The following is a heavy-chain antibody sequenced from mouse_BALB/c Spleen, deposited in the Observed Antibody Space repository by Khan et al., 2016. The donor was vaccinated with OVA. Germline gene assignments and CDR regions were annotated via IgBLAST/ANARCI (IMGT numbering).Heavy chain of an antibody. Sequence: EVELVESGGDLVKPGGSLKLSCAASGFTFSSYGMSWVRQTPDKRLEWVAAISSGGSYTYYPDSLKGRFTISRDNAKNTLYLQMSSLKSEDTAMYYCERQPSYYEGCAMDYWGQGTSVTVSS. CDR1: GFTFSSYG. V-gene: IGHV5-6*01. J-gene: IGHJ4*01. CDR3: ERQPSYYEGCAMDY. D-gene: IGHD2-12*01. CDR2: ISSGGSYT.